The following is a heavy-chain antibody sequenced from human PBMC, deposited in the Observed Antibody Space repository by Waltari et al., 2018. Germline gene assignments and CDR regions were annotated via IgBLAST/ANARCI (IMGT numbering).Heavy chain of an antibody. CDR3: ARGPLGYSNYSPFDY. CDR1: GATFPSYA. J-gene: IGHJ4*02. D-gene: IGHD4-4*01. CDR2: INAGNGNT. Sequence: QVQLVQSGAEVKKPGASVKVSCKASGATFPSYALHWVRQATGQRLEWMGGINAGNGNTKYSQKFQGRVTITMDTSASTAYMELRSLRSEDTAVYYCARGPLGYSNYSPFDYWGQGTLVTVSS. V-gene: IGHV1-3*01.